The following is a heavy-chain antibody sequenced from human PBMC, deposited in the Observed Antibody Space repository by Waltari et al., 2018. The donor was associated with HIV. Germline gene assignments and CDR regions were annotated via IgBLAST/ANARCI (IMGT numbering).Heavy chain of an antibody. CDR1: GGSITSGSYS. J-gene: IGHJ2*01. CDR3: ARALDYYESGSFPWWFFDL. CDR2: VYTSGNT. D-gene: IGHD3-10*01. V-gene: IGHV4-61*02. Sequence: QVQLQESGPGLVRPSQTLSLTCTVSGGSITSGSYSWSWIRQPAGKELEWIGRVYTSGNTDYNPSLRSRVTLSVDTSNNQFSLKLSSLTAADTAIYYCARALDYYESGSFPWWFFDLWGRGTLVTVSS.